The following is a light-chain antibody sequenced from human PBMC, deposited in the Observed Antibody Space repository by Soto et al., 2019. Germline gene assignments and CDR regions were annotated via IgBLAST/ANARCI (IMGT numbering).Light chain of an antibody. CDR3: CSYAGSYTEV. CDR1: SSDVGGYNY. CDR2: DVS. Sequence: QSALTQPRSVSGSPGQSVTISCTGTSSDVGGYNYVSWYQQHPGKAPKLIIYDVSKRPSGVPDRFSGSKSGNTASLTISGLQAEYEADYYCCSYAGSYTEVFGTGTKLTVL. J-gene: IGLJ1*01. V-gene: IGLV2-11*01.